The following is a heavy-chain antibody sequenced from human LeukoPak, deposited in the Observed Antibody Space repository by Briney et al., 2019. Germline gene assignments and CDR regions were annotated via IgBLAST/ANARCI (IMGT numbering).Heavy chain of an antibody. CDR2: IYYSGST. CDR3: ARGSRYDYATDY. Sequence: SETLSLTCTVSGGSISSYYWSWIRQPPGKGLEWIGYIYYSGSTNYNPSLKSRVTISVDTSKNQFSLKLSSVTAADTAVYYCARGSRYDYATDYWGQGTLVTVSS. J-gene: IGHJ4*02. V-gene: IGHV4-59*01. D-gene: IGHD3-16*01. CDR1: GGSISSYY.